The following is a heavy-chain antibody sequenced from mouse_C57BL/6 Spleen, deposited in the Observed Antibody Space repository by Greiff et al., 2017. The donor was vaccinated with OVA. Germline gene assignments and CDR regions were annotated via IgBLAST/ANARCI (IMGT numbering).Heavy chain of an antibody. D-gene: IGHD2-5*01. CDR1: GFSLSTFGMG. V-gene: IGHV8-8*01. CDR2: IWWDDDK. J-gene: IGHJ1*03. CDR3: ARIASYYSNYDWYFDV. Sequence: QVTLKVSGPGILQPSQTLSLTCSFSGFSLSTFGMGVGWIRQPSGMGLVWLAHIWWDDDKYYNPALKSRLTISKDTSKNQVFLKIANVDTADTATYYCARIASYYSNYDWYFDVWGTGTTVTVSS.